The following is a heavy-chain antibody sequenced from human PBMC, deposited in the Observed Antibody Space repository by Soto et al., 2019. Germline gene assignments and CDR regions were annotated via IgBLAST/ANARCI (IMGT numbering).Heavy chain of an antibody. J-gene: IGHJ3*02. D-gene: IGHD2-15*01. Sequence: DVQVVESGGGLIQPGGSLRLSCAGSGFIVNGKKYITWVRQAPGKGLDWVSGFYLADGTYYADSVKGRFTVSIDSSKNTVYLQMNNLSPEDTAVYYCATWLLREHAFDIWGLGTMVTVSS. V-gene: IGHV3-53*01. CDR1: GFIVNGKKY. CDR3: ATWLLREHAFDI. CDR2: FYLADGT.